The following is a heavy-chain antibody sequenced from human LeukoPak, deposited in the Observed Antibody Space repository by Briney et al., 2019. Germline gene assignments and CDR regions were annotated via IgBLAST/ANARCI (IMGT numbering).Heavy chain of an antibody. D-gene: IGHD2-8*02. CDR2: IYYSGST. Sequence: SSQTLSLTCTVSGGSISSGGYYWSWIRQHPGKGLEWIGYIYYSGSTYYNPSLKSRVTISVDTSKNQFSLKLSSVTAADTAVYYCARLIYSTGYPNWFDPWGQGTLVSVSS. CDR1: GGSISSGGYY. CDR3: ARLIYSTGYPNWFDP. J-gene: IGHJ5*02. V-gene: IGHV4-31*03.